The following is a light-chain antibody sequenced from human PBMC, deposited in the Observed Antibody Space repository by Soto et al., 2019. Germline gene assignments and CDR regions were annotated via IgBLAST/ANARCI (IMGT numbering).Light chain of an antibody. CDR2: AAS. J-gene: IGKJ1*01. CDR1: QSISSY. Sequence: DIQMTQSPSSLSASVGARLTITCRASQSISSYLNWYQQKPGKAPXXLIYAASSLQSGVPSRFIGSGSGTDFTLTIRSLHPDDFATYDCQQYNILSTFCQGTKVDIK. V-gene: IGKV1-39*01. CDR3: QQYNILST.